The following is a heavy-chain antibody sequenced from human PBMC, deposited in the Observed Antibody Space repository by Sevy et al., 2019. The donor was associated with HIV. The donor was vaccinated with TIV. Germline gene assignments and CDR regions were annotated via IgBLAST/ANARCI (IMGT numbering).Heavy chain of an antibody. Sequence: SETLSLTCTVSGGSISSGGYYWSWIRQHPGKGLEWIGYIYYSGSTYYNPSLKSRVTISVDTSKNQFSLKLSSVTAADTAMYYCAREGGYSYGSFDYWGQGTLVTVSS. CDR3: AREGGYSYGSFDY. CDR2: IYYSGST. J-gene: IGHJ4*02. D-gene: IGHD5-18*01. V-gene: IGHV4-31*03. CDR1: GGSISSGGYY.